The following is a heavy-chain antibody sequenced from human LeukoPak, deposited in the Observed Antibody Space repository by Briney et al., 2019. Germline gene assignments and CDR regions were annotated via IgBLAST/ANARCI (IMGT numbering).Heavy chain of an antibody. J-gene: IGHJ4*02. V-gene: IGHV4-59*01. CDR2: IYYSGST. CDR3: ARERAGKYFDY. CDR1: GGSLSSYY. D-gene: IGHD3-10*01. Sequence: SETLSLTCTVSGGSLSSYYWSWIRQPPGKGLEWIGYIYYSGSTNYNPSLKSRVTISVDTSKNQFSLKLSSVTAADTAVYYCARERAGKYFDYWGQGTLVTVSS.